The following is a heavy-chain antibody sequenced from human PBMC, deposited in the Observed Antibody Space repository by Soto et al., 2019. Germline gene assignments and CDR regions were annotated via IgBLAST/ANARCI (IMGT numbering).Heavy chain of an antibody. V-gene: IGHV3-23*01. CDR2: ITGPGRSA. CDR1: GFTFSRYA. Sequence: PGGSLRLSCVFSGFTFSRYAMNWVRQAPGKWLEWVSAITGPGRSAYYADSVKGRFTISRDSSKNTLYLQMSSLRAEDTGVYYCATFYGDYAGGEFFQHWGRGXLVTVHS. J-gene: IGHJ1*01. D-gene: IGHD4-17*01. CDR3: ATFYGDYAGGEFFQH.